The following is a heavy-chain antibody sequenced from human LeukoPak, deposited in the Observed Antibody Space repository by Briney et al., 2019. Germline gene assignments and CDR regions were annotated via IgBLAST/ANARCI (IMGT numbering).Heavy chain of an antibody. CDR2: ISGSGGST. CDR3: AKVSRLVVVPAGKVDY. D-gene: IGHD2-2*01. CDR1: GFPFSRFA. Sequence: GGSLRLSCAASGFPFSRFAMTWVRQAPGKRLEWVSAISGSGGSTYYADSVKGRFTISRDNSKNTLYLQMNSLRAEDTAVYYCAKVSRLVVVPAGKVDYWGQGTLVTVSS. V-gene: IGHV3-23*01. J-gene: IGHJ4*02.